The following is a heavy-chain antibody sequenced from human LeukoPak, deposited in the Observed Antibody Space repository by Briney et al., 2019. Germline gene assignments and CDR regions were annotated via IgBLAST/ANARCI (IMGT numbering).Heavy chain of an antibody. CDR3: ARWQGSYYYMDV. CDR1: GFTFSSYA. Sequence: TGRSLRLSCAASGFTFSSYAMHWVRQAPGKGLEWVAVISYDGSNKYYADSVKGRFTISRDNSKNTLYLQMNSLRAEDTAVYYCARWQGSYYYMDVWGKGTTVIVSS. J-gene: IGHJ6*03. V-gene: IGHV3-30-3*01. CDR2: ISYDGSNK.